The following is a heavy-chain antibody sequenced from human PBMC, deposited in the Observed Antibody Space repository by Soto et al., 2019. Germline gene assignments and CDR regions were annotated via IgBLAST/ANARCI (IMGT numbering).Heavy chain of an antibody. V-gene: IGHV3-49*03. J-gene: IGHJ4*02. Sequence: GGSLRLSCTASGFRFGDYAVTWFRQAPGKGLEWVGFIRSKADGGTTEYAASVKGRFTISRLDSKSIAYLQMDSLKTEDTAVYSCSGGMKDFDYWGQGTLVTVSS. CDR2: IRSKADGGTT. CDR1: GFRFGDYA. CDR3: SGGMKDFDY.